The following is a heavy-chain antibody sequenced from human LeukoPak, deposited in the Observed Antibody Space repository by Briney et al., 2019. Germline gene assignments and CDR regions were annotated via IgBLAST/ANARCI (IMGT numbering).Heavy chain of an antibody. D-gene: IGHD3-3*02. CDR1: GFTFSSYG. CDR2: ISYDGSNK. Sequence: GGSLRLSCAASGFTFSSYGMHWVRQAPGKGLEWVAVISYDGSNKYYADSVKGRFTISRDNSKNTLYLQMNSLRAEDTAVYYCAKALRLASMYYWGQGTLVTVPS. V-gene: IGHV3-30*18. J-gene: IGHJ4*02. CDR3: AKALRLASMYY.